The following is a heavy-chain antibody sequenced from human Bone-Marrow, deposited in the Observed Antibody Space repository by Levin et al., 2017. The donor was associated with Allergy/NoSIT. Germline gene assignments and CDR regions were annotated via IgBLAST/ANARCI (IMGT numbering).Heavy chain of an antibody. CDR2: ISTSGYTT. CDR1: GFIFKNYV. D-gene: IGHD1-14*01. J-gene: IGHJ4*02. V-gene: IGHV3-23*01. CDR3: ATTGTSSPDFDY. Sequence: PGGSLRLSCAASGFIFKNYVMSWVRQAPGKGLEWVSGISTSGYTTYYADSVRGRFTISRDNSKNTFTLQMNSLRADDTAVYYCATTGTSSPDFDYWGQGTLVTVSS.